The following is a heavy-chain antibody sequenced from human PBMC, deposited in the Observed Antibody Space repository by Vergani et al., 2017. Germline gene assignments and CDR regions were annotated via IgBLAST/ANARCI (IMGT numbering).Heavy chain of an antibody. V-gene: IGHV4-59*01. CDR3: ASFSGYGRNAFDI. J-gene: IGHJ3*02. D-gene: IGHD5-12*01. CDR1: GGSISSYY. CDR2: IYYSGST. Sequence: QVQLQESGPGLVKPSETLSLTCTVSGGSISSYYWSWIRQPPGKGLEWIGYIYYSGSTNYNPSLKSRVTISVDTSKNQFSLKLSSVTAADTAVYYCASFSGYGRNAFDIWGQGTMVTVSS.